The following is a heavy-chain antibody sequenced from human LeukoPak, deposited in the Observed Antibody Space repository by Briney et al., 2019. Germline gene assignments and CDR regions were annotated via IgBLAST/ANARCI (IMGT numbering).Heavy chain of an antibody. Sequence: GASVKVSCNSSGGTFSSYALSWVRQAPGQGLEWMGWISAYNGNTNYAQKLQGRVTMTTDTSTSTAYMELRSLRSDDTAVYYCARDTSLISIFGVVIRADYWGQGTLVTVSS. V-gene: IGHV1-18*01. CDR3: ARDTSLISIFGVVIRADY. CDR1: GGTFSSYA. D-gene: IGHD3-3*01. J-gene: IGHJ4*02. CDR2: ISAYNGNT.